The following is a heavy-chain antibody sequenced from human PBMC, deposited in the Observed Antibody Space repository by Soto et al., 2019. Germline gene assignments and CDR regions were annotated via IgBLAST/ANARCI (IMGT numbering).Heavy chain of an antibody. CDR1: GGSFSGYY. CDR3: ARGSIPRHNYYYYYYMDV. Sequence: QVQLQQWGAGLLKPSETLSLTCAVYGGSFSGYYWSWIRQPPGKGLEWIGEINHRGSTNYNPSLKSRVPISVDTSKNQFSLKLSSVTAADTTVYYCARGSIPRHNYYYYYYMDVWGKGSTVTVS. CDR2: INHRGST. D-gene: IGHD2-2*02. J-gene: IGHJ6*03. V-gene: IGHV4-34*01.